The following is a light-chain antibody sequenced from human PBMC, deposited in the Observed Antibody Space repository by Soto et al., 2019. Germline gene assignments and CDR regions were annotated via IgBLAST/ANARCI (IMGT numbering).Light chain of an antibody. CDR1: SSDVGSYHL. Sequence: QSVLTQPASVSGSPGQSITISCTGTSSDVGSYHLVSWYQQHPGKAPKLMIYAVSKRPSGVSNRFSGSKSGNTASLTISGLQAEDEADYYCCSYAGSSTFVVFGGGTKLTVL. V-gene: IGLV2-23*02. CDR3: CSYAGSSTFVV. CDR2: AVS. J-gene: IGLJ2*01.